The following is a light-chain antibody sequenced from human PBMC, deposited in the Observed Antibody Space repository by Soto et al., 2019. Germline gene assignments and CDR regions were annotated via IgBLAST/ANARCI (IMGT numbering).Light chain of an antibody. CDR1: QSVSSSY. J-gene: IGKJ2*01. V-gene: IGKV3-20*01. CDR2: GAS. Sequence: EIVLTQSPGTLSLSPGERATLSCRAIQSVSSSYLAWYQQKPGQAPRLLIYGASSRATGIPDRFSGSGSGTDFTLTISILEPVDFAVYYCQQYGSSPQYTFGQGTKLEIK. CDR3: QQYGSSPQYT.